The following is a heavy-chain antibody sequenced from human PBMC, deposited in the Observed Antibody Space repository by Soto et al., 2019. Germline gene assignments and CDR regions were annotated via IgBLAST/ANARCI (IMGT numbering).Heavy chain of an antibody. D-gene: IGHD2-15*01. J-gene: IGHJ4*02. V-gene: IGHV3-15*01. CDR1: GFTFSNAW. CDR3: TTSFVVARVVDY. CDR2: IKSKTDGGTT. Sequence: PGGSLRLSCAASGFTFSNAWMSWVRQAPGKGLEWVGRIKSKTDGGTTDYAAPVKGRFTISRDDSKNTLYLQMNSLKTEDTAVYYCTTSFVVARVVDYWGQGTLVTVSS.